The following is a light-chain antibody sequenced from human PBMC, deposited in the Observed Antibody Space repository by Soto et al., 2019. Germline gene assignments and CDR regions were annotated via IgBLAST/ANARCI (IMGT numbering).Light chain of an antibody. CDR2: DAS. Sequence: DIQMTQSPSTLSPSVGDTVTIACRASHSVSNSLAWYQQKPGKAPDLLFYDASTLESGVPSRFSGSGSGTEFTLTISSLQPDDFATYYCQQYNSYLYTFGQGTKLEIK. CDR3: QQYNSYLYT. V-gene: IGKV1-5*01. CDR1: HSVSNS. J-gene: IGKJ2*01.